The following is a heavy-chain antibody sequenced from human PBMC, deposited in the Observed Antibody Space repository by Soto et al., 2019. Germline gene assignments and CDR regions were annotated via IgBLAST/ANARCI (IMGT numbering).Heavy chain of an antibody. D-gene: IGHD3-3*01. V-gene: IGHV4-59*11. Sequence: PSETLSLTCSVSGASFRSHYWNLIRQSPGKGLEWIGYINNIGITNYNPSLKSRVTISVDTSKNQFSLNLTAVTAADTAVYFCATGDTDSIFGPRGGSLDPWGEGTPVTVSS. CDR2: INNIGIT. J-gene: IGHJ5*02. CDR3: ATGDTDSIFGPRGGSLDP. CDR1: GASFRSHY.